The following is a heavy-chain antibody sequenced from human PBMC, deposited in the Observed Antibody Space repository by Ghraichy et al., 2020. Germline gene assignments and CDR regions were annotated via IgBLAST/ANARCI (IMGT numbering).Heavy chain of an antibody. D-gene: IGHD3-22*01. Sequence: GGSLRLSCAASGFAFSTYSMHWVRQAPGKGLEWVALTSYNGRNKYYADSVKGRFTISRDNSKNTLFLQMNSLRPDDTAFYYCAKDFGVRDYYGISGYFRGDDYYYYALDVWGHGTTVTVSS. V-gene: IGHV3-30*18. CDR1: GFAFSTYS. J-gene: IGHJ6*02. CDR3: AKDFGVRDYYGISGYFRGDDYYYYALDV. CDR2: TSYNGRNK.